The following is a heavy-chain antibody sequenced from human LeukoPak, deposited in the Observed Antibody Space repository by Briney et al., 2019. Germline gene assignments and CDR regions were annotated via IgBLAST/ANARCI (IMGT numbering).Heavy chain of an antibody. CDR2: ISSSSSYI. J-gene: IGHJ6*02. CDR1: GFTFSSYS. CDR3: ASGYDFWSGYPERYYYFGMDV. D-gene: IGHD3-3*01. Sequence: GGSLRLSCAASGFTFSSYSMNWVRQAPGKGLEWVSSISSSSSYIYYADSVKGRFTISRDNAKNSLYLQMDSLRAEDTAVYYCASGYDFWSGYPERYYYFGMDVWGQGTTVTVSS. V-gene: IGHV3-21*01.